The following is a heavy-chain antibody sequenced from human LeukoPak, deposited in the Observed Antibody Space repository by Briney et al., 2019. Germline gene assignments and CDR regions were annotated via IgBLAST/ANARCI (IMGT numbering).Heavy chain of an antibody. D-gene: IGHD3-10*01. CDR2: IKEDGSVK. CDR3: ARDGEGVRGVIDYFDY. Sequence: VGSLRLSCAVSGFTLSTFWMSWVREAPGKGLERVAHIKEDGSVKYYLDSVEGRFTISRDNAKNSLYLQMNSLRAEDTAVYYCARDGEGVRGVIDYFDYWGQGTLVTVSS. V-gene: IGHV3-7*01. CDR1: GFTLSTFW. J-gene: IGHJ4*02.